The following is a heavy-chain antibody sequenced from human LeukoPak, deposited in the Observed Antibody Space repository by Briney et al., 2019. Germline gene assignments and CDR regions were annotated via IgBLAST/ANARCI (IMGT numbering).Heavy chain of an antibody. CDR2: ISSSSSYT. D-gene: IGHD6-19*01. CDR3: ARAKQWLVGDYFDY. CDR1: GFTFSDYY. J-gene: IGHJ4*02. Sequence: PGGSLRLSCAASGFTFSDYYMSWIRQAPGKGLEWVSYISSSSSYTNYADSEKGRFTISRDNAKNSLYLQMNSLRAEDTAVYYCARAKQWLVGDYFDYWGQGTLVTVSS. V-gene: IGHV3-11*06.